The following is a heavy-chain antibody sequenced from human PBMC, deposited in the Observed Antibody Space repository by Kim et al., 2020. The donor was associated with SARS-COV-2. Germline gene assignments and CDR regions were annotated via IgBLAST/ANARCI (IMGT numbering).Heavy chain of an antibody. D-gene: IGHD3-16*01. Sequence: SETLSLTCAVYGGSFSGYYWSWIRQPPGKGLEWIGEINHSGSTNYNPSLKSRVTISVDTSKNQFSLKLSSVTAADTAVYYCARESLGEFDYWGQGTLVTVSS. J-gene: IGHJ4*02. CDR1: GGSFSGYY. CDR3: ARESLGEFDY. CDR2: INHSGST. V-gene: IGHV4-34*01.